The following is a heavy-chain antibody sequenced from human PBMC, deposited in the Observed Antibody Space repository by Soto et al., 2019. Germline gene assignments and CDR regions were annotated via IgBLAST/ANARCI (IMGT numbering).Heavy chain of an antibody. Sequence: SETLSLGCAVYGGSFSGYYWSWIRQPPGKGLEWIGEINHSGSTNYNPSLKSRVTISLDTSKNQFSLKLGSVTAADTAVYYCAGGPEIRLWLDSCGPGTLVTDS. CDR1: GGSFSGYY. CDR2: INHSGST. D-gene: IGHD1-1*01. V-gene: IGHV4-34*01. J-gene: IGHJ5*01. CDR3: AGGPEIRLWLDS.